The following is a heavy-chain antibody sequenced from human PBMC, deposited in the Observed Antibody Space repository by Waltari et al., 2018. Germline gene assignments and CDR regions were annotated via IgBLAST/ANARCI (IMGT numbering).Heavy chain of an antibody. D-gene: IGHD5-12*01. CDR2: IRKKGSGGAT. CDR1: GLTFTDYA. J-gene: IGHJ4*02. CDR3: TRGYSSSALLEF. Sequence: EVQLVESGGGLVQPGRSLRLSCPASGLTFTDYAMRWVRQAPGKGREWVDVIRKKGSGGATEDAASVIGGFTISRDDSKGIAYLQMNSLNTDDTAVYCCTRGYSSSALLEFWGQGTLVTVSS. V-gene: IGHV3-49*04.